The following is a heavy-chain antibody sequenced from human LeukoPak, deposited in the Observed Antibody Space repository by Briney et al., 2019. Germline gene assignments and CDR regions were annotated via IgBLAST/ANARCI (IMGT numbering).Heavy chain of an antibody. D-gene: IGHD4-17*01. Sequence: PGGSLRLSCAASGFTFSSYGMHWVRQAPGKGLEWVAFIRYDGSNKYYADSVKGRFTISRDNSKNTLYLQMNSLRAEDTAVYYCAKELRTVIYAFDIWGQGTMVTVSS. J-gene: IGHJ3*02. V-gene: IGHV3-30*02. CDR3: AKELRTVIYAFDI. CDR2: IRYDGSNK. CDR1: GFTFSSYG.